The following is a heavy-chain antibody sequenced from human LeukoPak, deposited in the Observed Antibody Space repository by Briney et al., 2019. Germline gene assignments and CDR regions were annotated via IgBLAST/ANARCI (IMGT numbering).Heavy chain of an antibody. V-gene: IGHV4-34*01. Sequence: SETLSLTCAVYGGSFSGYYWSWIRQPPGKGLEWIGEINHSGSTNYNPSLKSRVTISVDTSKNQFSLKLSSVTAADTAVHYCARGSVVRSNYYFDYWGQGTLVTVSS. CDR2: INHSGST. CDR1: GGSFSGYY. J-gene: IGHJ4*02. CDR3: ARGSVVRSNYYFDY. D-gene: IGHD4-23*01.